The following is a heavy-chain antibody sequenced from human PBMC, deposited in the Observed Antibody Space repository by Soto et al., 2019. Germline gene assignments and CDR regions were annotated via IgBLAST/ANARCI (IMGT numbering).Heavy chain of an antibody. CDR1: GGSISSSNW. V-gene: IGHV4-4*02. CDR2: IYHSGST. D-gene: IGHD5-12*01. CDR3: ASYSGYLMSFDY. J-gene: IGHJ4*02. Sequence: SETLSLTCAVSGGSISSSNWWSWVRQPPGKGLEWIGEIYHSGSTNYNPSLKSRVTISVDTSKNQFSLKLSSVTAADTAVYYCASYSGYLMSFDYWGQGTLVTVSS.